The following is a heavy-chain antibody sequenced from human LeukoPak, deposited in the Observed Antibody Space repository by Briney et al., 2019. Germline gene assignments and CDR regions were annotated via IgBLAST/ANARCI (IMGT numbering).Heavy chain of an antibody. CDR2: IYSTGST. CDR3: ARQIASAGTAGFDF. CDR1: GGAISSYY. J-gene: IGHJ4*02. Sequence: SETLSLTCTVSGGAISSYYWSWIRQPAGKGLEWIGRIYSTGSTNYNPSLKSRVTMSVDTSKNQFSLRLRSVTAADTAVYYCARQIASAGTAGFDFWGQGALVTVSS. V-gene: IGHV4-4*07. D-gene: IGHD6-13*01.